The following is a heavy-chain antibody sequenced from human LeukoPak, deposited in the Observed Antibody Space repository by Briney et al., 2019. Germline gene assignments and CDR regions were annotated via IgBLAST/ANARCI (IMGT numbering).Heavy chain of an antibody. Sequence: PSETLSLTCAVYGGSFSGYYWSWIRQPPGKGLEWIGEINHSGSTNYNPSLKSRVTISVDTSKNQFSLKLSSVTAADTAVYYCASTYGDYANPVGYWGQGTLVAVSS. CDR2: INHSGST. D-gene: IGHD4-17*01. J-gene: IGHJ4*02. V-gene: IGHV4-34*01. CDR1: GGSFSGYY. CDR3: ASTYGDYANPVGY.